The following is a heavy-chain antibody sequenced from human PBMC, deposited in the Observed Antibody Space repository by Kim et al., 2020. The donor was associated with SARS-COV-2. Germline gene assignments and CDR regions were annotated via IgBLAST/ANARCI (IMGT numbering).Heavy chain of an antibody. V-gene: IGHV6-1*01. Sequence: ARAVESQITITADTAKNQFSMHLNSVNPEDTAVYYCARDTPGQKAYDIWGQGTMVTVSS. CDR3: ARDTPGQKAYDI. J-gene: IGHJ3*02.